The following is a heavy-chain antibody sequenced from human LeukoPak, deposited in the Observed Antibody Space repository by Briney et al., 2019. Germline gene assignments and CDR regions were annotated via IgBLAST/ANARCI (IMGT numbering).Heavy chain of an antibody. Sequence: ASVKVSCKASGYTFTGYYMHWVRQAPGQGLEWMGWINPNSGGTNYAQKFQGRVTMTRDTSISTAYMELSRLRSDDTAVYYCAKSQKRIITMIVVSWFDPWGQGTLVTVSS. CDR2: INPNSGGT. CDR1: GYTFTGYY. D-gene: IGHD3-22*01. CDR3: AKSQKRIITMIVVSWFDP. V-gene: IGHV1-2*02. J-gene: IGHJ5*02.